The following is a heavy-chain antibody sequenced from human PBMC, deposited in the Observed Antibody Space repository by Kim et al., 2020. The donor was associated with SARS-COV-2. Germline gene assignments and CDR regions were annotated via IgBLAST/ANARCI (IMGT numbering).Heavy chain of an antibody. CDR2: ISYDGSNK. D-gene: IGHD5-12*01. CDR1: GFTFSSYG. J-gene: IGHJ4*02. Sequence: GGSLRLSCAASGFTFSSYGMHWVRQAPGKGLEWVAVISYDGSNKYYADSVKGRFTISRDNSKNTLYLQMNSLRAEDTAVYYCARGPVWWLRLRGPFDYWGQGTLVTVSS. CDR3: ARGPVWWLRLRGPFDY. V-gene: IGHV3-33*05.